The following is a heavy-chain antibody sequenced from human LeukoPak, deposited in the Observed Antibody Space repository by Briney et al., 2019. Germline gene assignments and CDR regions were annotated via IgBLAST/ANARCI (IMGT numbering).Heavy chain of an antibody. Sequence: GASVKVSCKASGYTFSTYYMHWVRQAPEQGLEWMGVINPSGGSTSYAQRFQGRVTMTRDTSTSTFHMELSSLRSEDTAVYYCARHSLPGTTPFDYWGQGTLVTVSS. V-gene: IGHV1-46*01. CDR3: ARHSLPGTTPFDY. D-gene: IGHD1-1*01. CDR2: INPSGGST. J-gene: IGHJ4*02. CDR1: GYTFSTYY.